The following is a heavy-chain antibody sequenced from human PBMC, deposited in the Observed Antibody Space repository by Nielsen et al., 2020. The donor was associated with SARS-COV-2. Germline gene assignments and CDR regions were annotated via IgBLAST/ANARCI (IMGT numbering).Heavy chain of an antibody. J-gene: IGHJ5*02. CDR2: IYSCGST. CDR3: ARARLGSGWFDP. D-gene: IGHD3-10*01. Sequence: GESLKISCAASGFTVSSNYMSWVRQAPGKGLEWVSVIYSCGSTYYADSVKGRFTISRDNAKNSLYLQMNSLRAEDTAVYYCARARLGSGWFDPWGQGTLVTVSS. CDR1: GFTVSSNY. V-gene: IGHV3-66*03.